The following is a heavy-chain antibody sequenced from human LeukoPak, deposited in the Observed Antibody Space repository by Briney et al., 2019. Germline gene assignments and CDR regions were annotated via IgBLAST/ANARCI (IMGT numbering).Heavy chain of an antibody. CDR2: INHSGST. V-gene: IGHV4-34*01. D-gene: IGHD3-22*01. Sequence: SETLSLTCAVYGGSFSGYYWSWIRQPPGKGLECIGEINHSGSTNYNPSLKSRVTISVDTSKNQFSLKLSSVTAADTAVYYCARASDDSSGYYFPYYYYYYGMDVWGQGTTVTVSS. CDR1: GGSFSGYY. J-gene: IGHJ6*02. CDR3: ARASDDSSGYYFPYYYYYYGMDV.